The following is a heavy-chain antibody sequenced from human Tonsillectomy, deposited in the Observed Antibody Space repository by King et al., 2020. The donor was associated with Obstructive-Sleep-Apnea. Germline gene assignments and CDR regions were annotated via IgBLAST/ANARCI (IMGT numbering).Heavy chain of an antibody. CDR1: GFSFSSYA. CDR2: ISYDGSKK. J-gene: IGHJ6*02. D-gene: IGHD3-10*01. V-gene: IGHV3-30-3*01. CDR3: ARRRVRGATYYYGMDV. Sequence: VQLVESGGGVVQPGRSLRLSCAVSGFSFSSYAMHWGRQAPGKGREWVAVISYDGSKKHYADSVKGRFTISRDNSKNTLYLQMNSLRAEDTAVYYCARRRVRGATYYYGMDVWGQGTTVTVSS.